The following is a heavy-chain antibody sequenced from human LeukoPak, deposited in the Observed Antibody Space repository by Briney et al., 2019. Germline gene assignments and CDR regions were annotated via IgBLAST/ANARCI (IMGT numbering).Heavy chain of an antibody. CDR3: AKDIKAVGSNFDY. D-gene: IGHD5/OR15-5a*01. J-gene: IGHJ4*02. V-gene: IGHV3-9*01. CDR2: ISWNSGSI. Sequence: GGSLRLSCAASGFTFDDYAMPWVRQAPGKGLEWVSGISWNSGSIGYADSVKGRFTISRDNAKNSLYLQMNSLRAEDTALYYCAKDIKAVGSNFDYWGQGTLVTVSS. CDR1: GFTFDDYA.